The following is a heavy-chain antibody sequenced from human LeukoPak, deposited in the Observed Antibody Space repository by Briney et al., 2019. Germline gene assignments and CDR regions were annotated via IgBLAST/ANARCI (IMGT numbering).Heavy chain of an antibody. D-gene: IGHD6-19*01. CDR3: ARQYSSGWPWFDP. CDR2: IYYSGST. V-gene: IGHV4-39*01. CDR1: GGSISSGGYY. J-gene: IGHJ5*02. Sequence: SETLSLTCTVSGGSISSGGYYWGWIRQPPGKGLEWIGSIYYSGSTYYNPSRKSRVTISVDTSKNQFSLKLTSVAAADAAVYYCARQYSSGWPWFDPWGQGTVVTVSS.